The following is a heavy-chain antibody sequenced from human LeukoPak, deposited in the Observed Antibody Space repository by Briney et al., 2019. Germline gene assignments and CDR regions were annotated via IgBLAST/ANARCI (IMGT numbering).Heavy chain of an antibody. Sequence: SETLSLTCAVSGGSISSYYWSWIRQPAGKGLEWIGRIYTSGSTNYNPSLKSRVTMSVDTSKNQFSLKLSSVTAADTAVYYCATNSGSYGWFDPWGQGTLVTVSS. J-gene: IGHJ5*02. CDR2: IYTSGST. V-gene: IGHV4-4*07. CDR3: ATNSGSYGWFDP. CDR1: GGSISSYY. D-gene: IGHD1-26*01.